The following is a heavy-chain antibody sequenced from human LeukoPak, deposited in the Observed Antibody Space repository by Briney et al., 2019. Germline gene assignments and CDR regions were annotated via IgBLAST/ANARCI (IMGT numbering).Heavy chain of an antibody. V-gene: IGHV1-69*13. CDR2: IIPIFGTA. CDR3: ASGGPYYYYYGMDV. Sequence: ASVKVSCKASGGTVSSYAISWVRQAPGQGLEWMGGIIPIFGTANYAQKFQGRVTITADESTSTAYMELSSLRSEDTAVYYCASGGPYYYYYGMDVWGQGTTVTVSS. D-gene: IGHD3-10*01. CDR1: GGTVSSYA. J-gene: IGHJ6*02.